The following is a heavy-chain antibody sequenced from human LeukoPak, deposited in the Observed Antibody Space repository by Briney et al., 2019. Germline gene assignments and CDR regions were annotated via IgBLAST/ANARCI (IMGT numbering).Heavy chain of an antibody. Sequence: SETLSLTCTVSGGSISRYYWSWIRQPAGKGLQWIGRIYGSGSTTYNPSLKSRLTMSVDTSKNQFSLKLSSMTAADAAIYYCARDSGTTGEVKFDPWGQGILVTVSS. J-gene: IGHJ5*02. CDR3: ARDSGTTGEVKFDP. CDR2: IYGSGST. CDR1: GGSISRYY. V-gene: IGHV4-4*07. D-gene: IGHD3-10*01.